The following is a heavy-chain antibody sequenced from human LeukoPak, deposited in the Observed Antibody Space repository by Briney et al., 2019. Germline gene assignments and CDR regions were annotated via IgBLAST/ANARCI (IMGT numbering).Heavy chain of an antibody. CDR1: GYTFTGYY. D-gene: IGHD1-26*01. J-gene: IGHJ3*02. CDR2: INPNSGGT. V-gene: IGHV1-2*04. CDR3: AAASGSYSLDAFDI. Sequence: ASVKVSCKASGYTFTGYYMHWVRQAPGQGLEWMGWINPNSGGTNYAQKFQGWVTMTRDTSISTAYMELSSLRSEDTAVYYCAAASGSYSLDAFDIWGQGTMVTVSS.